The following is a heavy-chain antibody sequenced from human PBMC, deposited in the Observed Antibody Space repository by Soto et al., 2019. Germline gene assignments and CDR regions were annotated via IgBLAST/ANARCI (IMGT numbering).Heavy chain of an antibody. D-gene: IGHD4-17*01. V-gene: IGHV3-9*01. CDR3: AKDHYGDYGSGWFDP. CDR1: GFTFDDYA. CDR2: ISWNSGSI. Sequence: EVQLVESGGGLVQPGRSLRLSCAASGFTFDDYAMHWVRQAPGKGLEWVSGISWNSGSIGYADSVKGRFTIARDNAKNSLYLQMNSLRADDKALYYCAKDHYGDYGSGWFDPWGQGTLVTVSS. J-gene: IGHJ5*02.